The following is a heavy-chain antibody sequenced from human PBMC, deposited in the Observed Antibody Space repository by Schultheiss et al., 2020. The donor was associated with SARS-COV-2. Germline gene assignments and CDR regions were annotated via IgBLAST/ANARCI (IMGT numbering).Heavy chain of an antibody. V-gene: IGHV1-69*04. D-gene: IGHD6-19*01. CDR2: IIPILGIA. CDR3: ARLQVAGTGLDP. Sequence: SVKVSCKASGYTFLNYGISWVRQAPGQGLEWMGRIIPILGIANYAQKFQGRVTITADKSTSTAYMELSSLRSEDTAVYYCARLQVAGTGLDPWGQGTLVTVSS. J-gene: IGHJ5*02. CDR1: GYTFLNYG.